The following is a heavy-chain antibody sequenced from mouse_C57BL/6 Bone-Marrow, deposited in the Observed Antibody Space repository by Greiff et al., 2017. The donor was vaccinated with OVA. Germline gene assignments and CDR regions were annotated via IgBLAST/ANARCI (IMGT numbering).Heavy chain of an antibody. J-gene: IGHJ1*03. CDR3: ARHEGNYRYFDV. Sequence: EVQGVESGGGLVKPGGSLKLSCAASGFTFSSYTMSWVRQTPEKRLEWVATISGGGGNTYYPDSVKGRFTISRDNAKNTLYLQMSSLRSEDTALYYCARHEGNYRYFDVWGTGTTVTVSS. V-gene: IGHV5-9*01. CDR1: GFTFSSYT. CDR2: ISGGGGNT.